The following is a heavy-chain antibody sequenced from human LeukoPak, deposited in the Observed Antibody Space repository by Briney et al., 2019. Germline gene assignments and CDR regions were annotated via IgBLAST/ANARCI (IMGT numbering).Heavy chain of an antibody. CDR2: IYCSGST. Sequence: SETLSLTCTVSGGSISSYYWSWIRQPPGKGLEWIGYIYCSGSTNYNPSLKSRVTISVDTSKNQFSLKLSSVTAADTAVYYCAREGGIAVAGMVDWGQGTLVTVSS. V-gene: IGHV4-59*01. D-gene: IGHD6-19*01. J-gene: IGHJ4*02. CDR1: GGSISSYY. CDR3: AREGGIAVAGMVD.